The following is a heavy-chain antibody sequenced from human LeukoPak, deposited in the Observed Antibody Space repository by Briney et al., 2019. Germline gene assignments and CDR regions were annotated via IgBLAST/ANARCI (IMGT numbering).Heavy chain of an antibody. Sequence: EASVKVSCKASGYTFIDYFIHWIRQAPGQGLEWMGWINPNSGVTNYAQKFRGRVTMTRDTSISTAYMELSRLDSDDTAVYYCAGVAYIFDSSGYYHGGDFDYWGQGALVTVSS. J-gene: IGHJ4*02. V-gene: IGHV1-2*02. CDR3: AGVAYIFDSSGYYHGGDFDY. D-gene: IGHD3-22*01. CDR1: GYTFIDYF. CDR2: INPNSGVT.